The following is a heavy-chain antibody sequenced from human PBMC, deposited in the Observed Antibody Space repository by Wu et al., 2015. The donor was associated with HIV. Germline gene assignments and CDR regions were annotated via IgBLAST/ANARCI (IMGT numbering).Heavy chain of an antibody. Sequence: QVQLLQSGAEVRKPGASVKVSCRTSGYTFTTYSVNWVRQAPGQGLEWMGWIATYTGKTNFAQKFQGRVTMTTDTFTNTIYMELASLTFDDTAVYYCARGLPLTLGTSFYFDHWGQGTLVTVSS. J-gene: IGHJ4*02. D-gene: IGHD7-27*01. CDR3: ARGLPLTLGTSFYFDH. CDR1: GYTFTTYS. V-gene: IGHV1-18*01. CDR2: IATYTGKT.